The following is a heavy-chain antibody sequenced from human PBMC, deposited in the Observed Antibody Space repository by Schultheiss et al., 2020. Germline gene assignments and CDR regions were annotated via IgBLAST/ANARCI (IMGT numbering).Heavy chain of an antibody. Sequence: GGSLRLSCAASGFTFSSYAMSWVRQAPGKGLEWVSYISSSGSTIYYADSVKGRFTISRDNAKNSLYLQMNSLRAEDTAVYYCAKEQRIWLELLDYWGQGTLVTVSS. D-gene: IGHD1-7*01. J-gene: IGHJ4*02. CDR3: AKEQRIWLELLDY. V-gene: IGHV3-48*04. CDR2: ISSSGSTI. CDR1: GFTFSSYA.